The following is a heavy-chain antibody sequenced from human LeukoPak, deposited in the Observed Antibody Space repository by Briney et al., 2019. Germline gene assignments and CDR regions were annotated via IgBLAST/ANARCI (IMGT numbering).Heavy chain of an antibody. CDR2: IYYRGNA. J-gene: IGHJ4*02. D-gene: IGHD3-22*01. V-gene: IGHV4-39*07. CDR3: AREEGRSGD. Sequence: KTSETLSLTCTVSGGSISSSNYYWAWIRQPPGQGLEWIGSIYYRGNAYYNPSLKSRVTISVGTSKNQFSLSLSSVTAADTAVYYCAREEGRSGDWGQGTLDTVTS. CDR1: GGSISSSNYY.